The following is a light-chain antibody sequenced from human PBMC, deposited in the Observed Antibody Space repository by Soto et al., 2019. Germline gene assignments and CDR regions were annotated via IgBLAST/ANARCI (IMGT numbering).Light chain of an antibody. V-gene: IGKV1-39*01. CDR3: QQSYSNPRT. Sequence: DIQMTQSPSSLSASVGDRVTITCRASQSISNCLAWYQQKPGKAPKLLIYAASSLQSGVPSRFSGSGSGTEFTLTISSLQPDDFASYYCQQSYSNPRTFGQGTKVEIK. CDR2: AAS. CDR1: QSISNC. J-gene: IGKJ1*01.